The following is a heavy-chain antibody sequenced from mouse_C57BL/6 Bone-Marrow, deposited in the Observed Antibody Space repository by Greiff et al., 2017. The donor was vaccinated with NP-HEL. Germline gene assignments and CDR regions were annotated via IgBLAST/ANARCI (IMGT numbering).Heavy chain of an antibody. Sequence: VQLQQSGAELVRPGTSVKMSCKASGYTFTNYWIGWAQQRPGHGLEWIGDIYPGGGYTNYNEKFKGKATLTADKSSSTAYMQFSSLTAEDSAIYYCASLLQDAMDYWGQGTSVTVSS. CDR2: IYPGGGYT. D-gene: IGHD2-12*01. V-gene: IGHV1-63*01. CDR1: GYTFTNYW. J-gene: IGHJ4*01. CDR3: ASLLQDAMDY.